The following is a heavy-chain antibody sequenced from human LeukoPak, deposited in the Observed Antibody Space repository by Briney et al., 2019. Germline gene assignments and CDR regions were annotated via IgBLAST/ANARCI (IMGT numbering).Heavy chain of an antibody. CDR3: ARPTSAVRTGDY. V-gene: IGHV3-30-3*01. D-gene: IGHD3/OR15-3a*01. CDR1: GFTFSSYA. J-gene: IGHJ4*02. Sequence: GGSLRLSCAASGFTFSSYAMHWVRQAPGKGLEWVVVISYDGSNKYYADSVKGRFTISRDNSKNTLYLQMNSLRAEDTAVYYCARPTSAVRTGDYWGQGTLVTVSS. CDR2: ISYDGSNK.